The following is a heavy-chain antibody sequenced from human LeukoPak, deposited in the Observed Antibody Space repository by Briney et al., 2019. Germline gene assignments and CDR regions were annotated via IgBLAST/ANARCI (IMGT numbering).Heavy chain of an antibody. V-gene: IGHV5-51*01. J-gene: IGHJ4*02. D-gene: IGHD2-2*01. Sequence: GESLKISCKGSGYSFSSYWIAWVRQMPGKGLEWMGVIYPRDSRTTYSPSFQDQVTISADKSISTAYLQWTSLKASDTAMYYCARHLSDITSSPNYWGPGTLDTVSS. CDR3: ARHLSDITSSPNY. CDR2: IYPRDSRT. CDR1: GYSFSSYW.